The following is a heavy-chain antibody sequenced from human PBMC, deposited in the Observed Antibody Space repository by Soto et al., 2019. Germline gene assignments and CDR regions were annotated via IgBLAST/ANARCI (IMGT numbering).Heavy chain of an antibody. CDR2: IYHSGST. D-gene: IGHD6-13*01. CDR3: ARGIAAAGINYFDY. V-gene: IGHV4-30-2*01. CDR1: GGSISSGGYS. J-gene: IGHJ4*02. Sequence: PSETLSLTCAVSGGSISSGGYSWSWIRQPPGKGLEWIGYIYHSGSTYYNPSLKSRVTISVDRSKNQFSLKLSSVTAADTAVYYCARGIAAAGINYFDYWGQGTLVTVSS.